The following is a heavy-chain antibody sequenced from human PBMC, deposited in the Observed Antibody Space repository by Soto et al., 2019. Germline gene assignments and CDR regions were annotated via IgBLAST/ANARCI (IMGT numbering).Heavy chain of an antibody. J-gene: IGHJ4*01. CDR1: GYTFTIYA. CDR3: ARARYLKPFDY. CDR2: INAGNGNT. D-gene: IGHD1-1*01. V-gene: IGHV1-3*01. Sequence: ASVKVSCKASGYTFTIYAMHWVLQAPGQRLEWMGWINAGNGNTKYSQKFQGRVTITRDTSASTAYMELSSLRSEDTAVYYCARARYLKPFDYWGQGTLVTVSS.